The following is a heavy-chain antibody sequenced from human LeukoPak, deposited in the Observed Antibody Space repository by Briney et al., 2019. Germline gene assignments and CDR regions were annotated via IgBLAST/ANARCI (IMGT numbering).Heavy chain of an antibody. V-gene: IGHV1-2*02. CDR2: INSNSGGT. CDR3: ARVGSPGIATWVY. Sequence: ASVTVSFKASGYTFTGYYLHWVGLAPGPGLEWMGWINSNSGGTDYPQKFQGRVTMTRDTSINTAYMELSRLRSDDTAVYYCARVGSPGIATWVYWGQGTLVTVSS. J-gene: IGHJ4*02. D-gene: IGHD6-13*01. CDR1: GYTFTGYY.